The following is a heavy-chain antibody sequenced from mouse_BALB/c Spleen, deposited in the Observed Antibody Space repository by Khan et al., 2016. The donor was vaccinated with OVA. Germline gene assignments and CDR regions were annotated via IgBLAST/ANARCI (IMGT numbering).Heavy chain of an antibody. V-gene: IGHV2-9-2*01. CDR3: VRRGHYYGSFYWYFDV. CDR1: GFSLTSYD. Sequence: QVQLKESGPGLVAPSQSLSITCTVSGFSLTSYDISWIRQPPGKGLEWLGVIWTGGGTNYNSAFMSRLSISKDNSKSQVFLKMNSLQTDDTAIYYCVRRGHYYGSFYWYFDVWGAGTTVTVSS. CDR2: IWTGGGT. D-gene: IGHD1-1*01. J-gene: IGHJ1*01.